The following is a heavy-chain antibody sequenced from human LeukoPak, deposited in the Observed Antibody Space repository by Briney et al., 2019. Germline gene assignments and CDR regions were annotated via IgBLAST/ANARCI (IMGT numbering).Heavy chain of an antibody. CDR2: ISWNSGSI. CDR1: GFTFDDYA. CDR3: AKDGDSSGYYYWFDP. V-gene: IGHV3-9*01. J-gene: IGHJ5*02. D-gene: IGHD3-22*01. Sequence: PGGSLRLSCAASGFTFDDYAMHWVRQAPGKGLEWVSGISWNSGSIGYADSVEGRFTTSRDNAKNSLYLQMNSLRAEDTALYYCAKDGDSSGYYYWFDPWGQGTLVTVSS.